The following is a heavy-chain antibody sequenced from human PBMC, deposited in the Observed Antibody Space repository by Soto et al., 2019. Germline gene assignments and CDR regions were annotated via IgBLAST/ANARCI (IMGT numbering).Heavy chain of an antibody. J-gene: IGHJ3*02. V-gene: IGHV3-11*01. Sequence: AGGSLRLSCAASGFTFSDYYMSWIRQAPGKGLEWVSYISSSGSTIYYADSVKGRFTISRDNAKNSLYLQMNSLRAEDTAVYYCARDGPYSSGWYELYAFDIWGQGTMVTVSS. CDR1: GFTFSDYY. CDR2: ISSSGSTI. D-gene: IGHD6-19*01. CDR3: ARDGPYSSGWYELYAFDI.